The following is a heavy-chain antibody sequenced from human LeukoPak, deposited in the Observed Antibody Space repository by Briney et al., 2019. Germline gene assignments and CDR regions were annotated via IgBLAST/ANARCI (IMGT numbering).Heavy chain of an antibody. CDR3: ARGAVTTAVHWHFSL. CDR2: MNPAGDDA. D-gene: IGHD4-17*01. J-gene: IGHJ2*01. CDR1: GYTFTNYY. Sequence: AAVKVSCKASGYTFTNYYISWVRQATGQGLEWMGWMNPAGDDAGYAQKFQGRMTLTRDTSVSTVYMELDSLTSEDTAVYYRARGAVTTAVHWHFSLWGRGTLVTVSS. V-gene: IGHV1-8*01.